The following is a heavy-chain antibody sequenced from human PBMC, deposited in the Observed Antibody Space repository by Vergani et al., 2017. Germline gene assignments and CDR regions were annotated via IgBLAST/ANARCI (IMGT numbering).Heavy chain of an antibody. D-gene: IGHD3-3*01. CDR3: ARGGYDFWSGAGYYYYYMDV. V-gene: IGHV4-59*01. CDR1: GGSISSYY. Sequence: QVQLQESGPGLVKPSETLSLTCTVSGGSISSYYWSWIRQPPGKGLEWIGYIYYSGSTNYNPSLKSRVTISVDTSKNQFSLKLGSVTAADTAVYYCARGGYDFWSGAGYYYYYMDVWGKGTTVTVSS. CDR2: IYYSGST. J-gene: IGHJ6*03.